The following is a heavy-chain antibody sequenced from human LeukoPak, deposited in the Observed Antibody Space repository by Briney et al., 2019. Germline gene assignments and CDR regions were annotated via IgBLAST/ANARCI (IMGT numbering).Heavy chain of an antibody. J-gene: IGHJ3*02. V-gene: IGHV3-21*01. D-gene: IGHD1-1*01. CDR1: GFTFSTYS. CDR2: ITSTSSYI. CDR3: ARDRSGRDAFDI. Sequence: PGGSLRLSCAASGFTFSTYSINWVRQAPGKGLEWVSSITSTSSYIFYADSVKGRFTISRDNAKNSLYLQMNSLRAEDTAVYYCARDRSGRDAFDIWGQGTMVTDSS.